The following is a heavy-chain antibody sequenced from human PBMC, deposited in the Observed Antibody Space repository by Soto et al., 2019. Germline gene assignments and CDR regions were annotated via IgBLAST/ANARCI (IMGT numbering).Heavy chain of an antibody. CDR3: AIDFHCTNGVCSGLLDY. CDR2: IWYDGSNK. Sequence: QVQLVESGGGVVQPGRSLRLSCAASGFTFSSYGMHWVRQAPGKGLEWVAVIWYDGSNKYYADSVKGRFTISRDNSKNTLYLQMNSLRAEDTAVYYCAIDFHCTNGVCSGLLDYWGQGTLVTVSS. V-gene: IGHV3-33*01. D-gene: IGHD2-8*01. J-gene: IGHJ4*02. CDR1: GFTFSSYG.